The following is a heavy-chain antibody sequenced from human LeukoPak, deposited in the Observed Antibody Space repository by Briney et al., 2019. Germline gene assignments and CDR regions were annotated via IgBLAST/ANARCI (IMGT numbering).Heavy chain of an antibody. CDR2: ISYSGTT. V-gene: IGHV4-39*01. CDR1: DVSVSSTNYY. CDR3: ARQDGSGNWYFDY. D-gene: IGHD3-10*01. J-gene: IGHJ4*02. Sequence: SETLSLTCTVSDVSVSSTNYYWGWIRQPPGKGLEWIGAISYSGTTYYNPSHRSRVTISADTSKNQFSLKLSSVTAADTAVYYCARQDGSGNWYFDYWGQGTLVTVSS.